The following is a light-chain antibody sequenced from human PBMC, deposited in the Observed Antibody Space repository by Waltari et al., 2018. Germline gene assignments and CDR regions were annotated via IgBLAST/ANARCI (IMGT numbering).Light chain of an antibody. CDR1: QSVSSN. CDR2: GAS. J-gene: IGKJ5*01. CDR3: QQYNDWPPPIT. V-gene: IGKV3-15*01. Sequence: EIVMTQSPATLSVSPGERATLSCRASQSVSSNLAWYQQKPGQAPSLLIYGASTRATGIPARFSGRGSGTKFTLTISSLQSEDFAVYYCQQYNDWPPPITFGQGTRLEIK.